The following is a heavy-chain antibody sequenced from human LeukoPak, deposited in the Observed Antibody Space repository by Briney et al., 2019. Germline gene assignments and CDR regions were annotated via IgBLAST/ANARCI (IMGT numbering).Heavy chain of an antibody. CDR1: GGSISSSSYY. J-gene: IGHJ3*02. CDR2: IYYSGST. CDR3: ARRTGRHAFDI. Sequence: PSETLSLTCTVSGGSISSSSYYWGWIRQPPGKGLEWIGSIYYSGSTYYNPSLKSRVTISVDTSKNQFSLKLSSVTAADTAVYYCARRTGRHAFDIWGQGTMVTVSS. V-gene: IGHV4-39*01. D-gene: IGHD2-8*02.